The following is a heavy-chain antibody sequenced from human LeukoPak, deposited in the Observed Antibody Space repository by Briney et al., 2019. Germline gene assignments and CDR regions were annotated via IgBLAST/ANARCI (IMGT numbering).Heavy chain of an antibody. D-gene: IGHD6-19*01. CDR1: GFTFSNYN. V-gene: IGHV3-48*01. CDR3: ARERDAVAGCFDY. CDR2: ISISSSTI. J-gene: IGHJ4*02. Sequence: GVSLRLSCVASGFTFSNYNMNWVRQAPGKGLEWVSYISISSSTIYYADSVKGRFTISRDNAKSSLYLQMNSLRVEDTAVYYCARERDAVAGCFDYWGQGSLVTVSS.